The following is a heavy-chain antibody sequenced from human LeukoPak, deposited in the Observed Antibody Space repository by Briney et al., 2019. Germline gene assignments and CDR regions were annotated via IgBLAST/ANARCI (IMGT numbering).Heavy chain of an antibody. Sequence: SETLSLTCTVSGVSIRTYSWSWIRLSPGKGLELIGYISNSGNTNYNPSLKSRVTISVDTSKNQLSLKLSSVTAADTAVYYCARREGSCWFDPWGQGTLVTVSS. V-gene: IGHV4-59*01. CDR2: ISNSGNT. J-gene: IGHJ5*02. CDR1: GVSIRTYS. CDR3: ARREGSCWFDP.